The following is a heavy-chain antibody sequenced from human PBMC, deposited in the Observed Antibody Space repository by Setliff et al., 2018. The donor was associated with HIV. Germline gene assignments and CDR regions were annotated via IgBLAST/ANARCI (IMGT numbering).Heavy chain of an antibody. J-gene: IGHJ4*02. CDR3: ARDKPYDSSGYRTLYY. Sequence: GASVKVSCKASGYTFTGYYVHWVRQAPGQGLEWMGWINPNNGGTNYAQKLQGRVTMTTDTSTSTAYMELRSLRSDDTAVYYCARDKPYDSSGYRTLYYWGQGTLVTVSS. CDR1: GYTFTGYY. V-gene: IGHV1-2*02. CDR2: INPNNGGT. D-gene: IGHD3-22*01.